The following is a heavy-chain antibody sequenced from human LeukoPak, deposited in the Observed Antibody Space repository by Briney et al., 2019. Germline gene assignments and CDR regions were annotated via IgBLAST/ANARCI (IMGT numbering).Heavy chain of an antibody. J-gene: IGHJ4*02. CDR3: ARSDFWSGYPQDY. CDR2: ISYDGSNK. Sequence: GGSLRLSCAASGFTFSSYAMHWVRQAPGKGLEWVAVISYDGSNKYYADSVKGRLTISRDNSKNTLYLQMNSLRAEDTAVYYCARSDFWSGYPQDYWGQGTLVTVSS. D-gene: IGHD3-3*01. V-gene: IGHV3-30-3*01. CDR1: GFTFSSYA.